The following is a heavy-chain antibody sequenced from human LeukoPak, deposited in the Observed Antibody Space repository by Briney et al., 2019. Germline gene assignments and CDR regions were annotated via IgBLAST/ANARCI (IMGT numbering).Heavy chain of an antibody. CDR3: ATGLYSSGWYPVDY. CDR2: IKQDGSEK. CDR1: GFTFSRYW. Sequence: PGGSLRLSCAVSGFTFSRYWINWVRQAPGKGLEWVADIKQDGSEKYYVDSVKGRFTISRDNAKNSLYLQMNSLRADDTAVYYCATGLYSSGWYPVDYWGQGTLVTVSS. D-gene: IGHD6-19*01. J-gene: IGHJ4*02. V-gene: IGHV3-7*01.